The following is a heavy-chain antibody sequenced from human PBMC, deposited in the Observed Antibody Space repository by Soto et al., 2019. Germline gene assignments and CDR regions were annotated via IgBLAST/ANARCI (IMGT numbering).Heavy chain of an antibody. D-gene: IGHD3-22*01. CDR2: FSSSTAYI. CDR3: ARGTADYYDSTGYFED. Sequence: PGRSLRLSCAASGFIFSTYSMTLDRQAPGKGLGCVEFFSSSTAYIYYADSVKGRFTISRDNTKNSLYLQMNSLRAADTAIYYCARGTADYYDSTGYFEDWGQGTLVTVAS. J-gene: IGHJ4*02. CDR1: GFIFSTYS. V-gene: IGHV3-21*01.